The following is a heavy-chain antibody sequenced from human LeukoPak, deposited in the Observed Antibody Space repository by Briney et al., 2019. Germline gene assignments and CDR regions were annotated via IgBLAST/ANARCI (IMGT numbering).Heavy chain of an antibody. Sequence: GGSLRLSCAASGFTFSSYAMGWVRQAPGKGLEWVSAISGSGGSTYYADSVKGRFTISRDNSKNTLYLQMNSLRAEDTAVYYCAKDCRRYYYDSSGCFDYWGQGTLVTASS. D-gene: IGHD3-22*01. CDR2: ISGSGGST. J-gene: IGHJ4*02. CDR3: AKDCRRYYYDSSGCFDY. V-gene: IGHV3-23*01. CDR1: GFTFSSYA.